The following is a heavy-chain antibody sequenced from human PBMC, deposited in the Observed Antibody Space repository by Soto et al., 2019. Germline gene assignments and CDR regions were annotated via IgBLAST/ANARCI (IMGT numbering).Heavy chain of an antibody. J-gene: IGHJ5*02. CDR1: GYTFTSYY. V-gene: IGHV1-46*01. D-gene: IGHD6-13*01. CDR3: ARDVRAAAGTDGWFDP. Sequence: GASVKVSCKASGYTFTSYYMHWVRQAPGQGLEWMGIINPSGGSTSYAQKFQGRVTMTRDTSTSTVYMELSSLRSEDTAVHYCARDVRAAAGTDGWFDPWGQGTLVTVSS. CDR2: INPSGGST.